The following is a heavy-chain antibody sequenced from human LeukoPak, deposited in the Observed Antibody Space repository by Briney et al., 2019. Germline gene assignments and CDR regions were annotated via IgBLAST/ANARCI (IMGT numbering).Heavy chain of an antibody. Sequence: GASVKVSCKASGYTFTGYYMHWVRQAPGQGLEWMGWINPNSGGTNYAQRFQGWVTMTRDTSISTAYMELGRLRSDDTAVYYCARDSGDYYFDYWGQGTLVTVSS. D-gene: IGHD4-17*01. V-gene: IGHV1-2*04. CDR3: ARDSGDYYFDY. J-gene: IGHJ4*02. CDR2: INPNSGGT. CDR1: GYTFTGYY.